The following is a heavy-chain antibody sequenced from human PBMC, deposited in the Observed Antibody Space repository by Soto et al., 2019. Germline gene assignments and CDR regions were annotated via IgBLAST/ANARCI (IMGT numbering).Heavy chain of an antibody. CDR1: GFTFSSYG. J-gene: IGHJ4*02. CDR3: AKEGHSSRWYHGYYFDY. Sequence: PGGSLRLSCAASGFTFSSYGMHWVRQAPGKGLGWVAVISYDGSNKYCADSVKGRFTISRDNSKNTLYLQMNSLRAEDTAVYYCAKEGHSSRWYHGYYFDYWGQGTLVTVSS. V-gene: IGHV3-30*18. D-gene: IGHD6-13*01. CDR2: ISYDGSNK.